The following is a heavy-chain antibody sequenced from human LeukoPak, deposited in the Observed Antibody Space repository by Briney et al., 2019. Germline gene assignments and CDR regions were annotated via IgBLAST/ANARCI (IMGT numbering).Heavy chain of an antibody. CDR1: GGSISSYY. CDR3: ARLYSSSPDADYYMDV. D-gene: IGHD6-6*01. V-gene: IGHV4-59*01. Sequence: NPSETLSLTCTVSGGSISSYYWTWIRQPPGKGLEWIRYIYYSGSTNYNPSLKSRVTISVDTSKNQFSLKLSSVTAADTAVYYCARLYSSSPDADYYMDVWGKGTTVTVSS. CDR2: IYYSGST. J-gene: IGHJ6*03.